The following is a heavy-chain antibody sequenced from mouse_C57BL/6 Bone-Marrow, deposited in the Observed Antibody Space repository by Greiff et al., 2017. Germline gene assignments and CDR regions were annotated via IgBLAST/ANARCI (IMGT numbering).Heavy chain of an antibody. Sequence: VQLQQSGPELVKPGASVKISCKASGYSFTGYYMNWVKQSPEKSLEWIGEINPSTGGTTYNQKFKAKATLTVDKSSSTAYMQLKSLTSEDSAVYYCARSYWDLLDYWGQGTSLTVSS. V-gene: IGHV1-42*01. CDR1: GYSFTGYY. D-gene: IGHD4-1*01. CDR2: INPSTGGT. CDR3: ARSYWDLLDY. J-gene: IGHJ2*02.